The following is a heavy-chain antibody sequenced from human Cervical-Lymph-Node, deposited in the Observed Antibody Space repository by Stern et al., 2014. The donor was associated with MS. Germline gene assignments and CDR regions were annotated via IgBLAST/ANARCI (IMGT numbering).Heavy chain of an antibody. CDR3: AREPSTAPGPFDY. J-gene: IGHJ4*02. D-gene: IGHD1-1*01. CDR2: TSSDGSSE. V-gene: IGHV3-30-3*01. CDR1: GFTFSNYN. Sequence: QVQLVESGGGVVQPGRSLRLSCAASGFTFSNYNLHWVRQAPGKGLEWVAVTSSDGSSEHYADSVKGRSTISRDNSKNTVYLQMNSLRAEDTAVYYCAREPSTAPGPFDYWGQGTLVTVSS.